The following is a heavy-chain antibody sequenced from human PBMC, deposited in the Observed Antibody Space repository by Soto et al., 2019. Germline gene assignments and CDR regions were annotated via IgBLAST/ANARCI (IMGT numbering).Heavy chain of an antibody. CDR2: ISYSGNN. CDR3: ARPDNWKLDLGV. Sequence: VQLQESGPGLVKPSETLSLTCTVSGDSVSSGGSYWGWIRQPPGKGLEWIGYISYSGNNNSNPSLKSRVTISVDTSNNQFSLRLSSVTAADTAVYYCARPDNWKLDLGVLGQGTTVTVAS. J-gene: IGHJ6*02. V-gene: IGHV4-61*08. D-gene: IGHD1-1*01. CDR1: GDSVSSGGSY.